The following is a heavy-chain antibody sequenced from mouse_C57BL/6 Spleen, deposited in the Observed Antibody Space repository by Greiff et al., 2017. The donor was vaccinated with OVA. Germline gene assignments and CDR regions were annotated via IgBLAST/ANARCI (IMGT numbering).Heavy chain of an antibody. D-gene: IGHD1-1*01. CDR1: GFTFSDYG. CDR2: ISSGSSTI. CDR3: ARPYYYGSSSVAY. V-gene: IGHV5-17*01. Sequence: EVKLVESGGGLVKPGGSLQLSCAASGFTFSDYGMHWVRQAPEKGLEWVAYISSGSSTISYADTVKGRFTISRDNAKNTLFLQMTSLSSEDTAMYYCARPYYYGSSSVAYWGQGTLVTVSA. J-gene: IGHJ3*01.